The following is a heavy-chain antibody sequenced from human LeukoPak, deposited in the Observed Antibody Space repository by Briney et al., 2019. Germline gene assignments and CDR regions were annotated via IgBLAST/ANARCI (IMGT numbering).Heavy chain of an antibody. D-gene: IGHD4-17*01. CDR3: ARGGYYGDYRRPFDY. CDR1: GFTFSSYN. J-gene: IGHJ4*02. Sequence: PGGSLRLSCAASGFTFSSYNMNWVRQAPGKGLEWVSSISSTSRSYIYYADSVKGRFTISRDNAKNSLYLQMNSLRAEDTAVYYCARGGYYGDYRRPFDYWGQGTLVTVSS. V-gene: IGHV3-21*01. CDR2: ISSTSRSYI.